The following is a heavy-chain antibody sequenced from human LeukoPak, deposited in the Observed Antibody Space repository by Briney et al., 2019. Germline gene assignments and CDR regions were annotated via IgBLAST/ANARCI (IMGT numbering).Heavy chain of an antibody. V-gene: IGHV1-46*01. Sequence: GASVKVSCKASGYTFTSYYMHWVRQAPGQGLEWMGIINPSGGSTSYAQKFQGRVTMTRDMSTSTVYMELSSLRSEDTAVYYCARGPPYYYDSSGYPPEDWGQGTLVTVSS. CDR2: INPSGGST. J-gene: IGHJ4*02. D-gene: IGHD3-22*01. CDR3: ARGPPYYYDSSGYPPED. CDR1: GYTFTSYY.